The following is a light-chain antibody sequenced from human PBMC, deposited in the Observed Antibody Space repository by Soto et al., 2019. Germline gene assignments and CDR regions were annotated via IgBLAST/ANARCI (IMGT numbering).Light chain of an antibody. V-gene: IGLV2-14*03. CDR2: DVS. CDR1: SSDVDY. J-gene: IGLJ2*01. Sequence: QSALAQPASVSGSRGQSITISCTGTSSDVDYVSWYQQHPGRAPKLMIYDVSNRPSGVSNRFSGSKSGNTASLIISGLQAEDEADYYCSSYTTSITPVLIGGGTQLTVL. CDR3: SSYTTSITPVL.